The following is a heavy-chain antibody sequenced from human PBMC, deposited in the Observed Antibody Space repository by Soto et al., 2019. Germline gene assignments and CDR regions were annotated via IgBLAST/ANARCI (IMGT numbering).Heavy chain of an antibody. Sequence: QVQRQESGPGLVKPSQTLSLTCTVSGGSVSSDNYYWSWIRHHPGKGLEWIGCFYYSGTYYNPSLKSRVTISIDTSKNQFSLNLSSVTAADTVVYYCAGHSGSPYFFDYCGQGTLVTVSS. J-gene: IGHJ4*02. CDR1: GGSVSSDNYY. V-gene: IGHV4-31*03. CDR2: FYYSGT. CDR3: AGHSGSPYFFDY. D-gene: IGHD3-10*01.